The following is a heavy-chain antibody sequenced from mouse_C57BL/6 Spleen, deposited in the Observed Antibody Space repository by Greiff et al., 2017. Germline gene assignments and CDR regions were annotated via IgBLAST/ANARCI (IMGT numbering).Heavy chain of an antibody. V-gene: IGHV1-26*01. J-gene: IGHJ4*01. D-gene: IGHD1-1*01. CDR2: INPNNGGT. Sequence: EVKLVESGPELVKPGASVKISCKASGYTFTDYYMNWVKQSHGKSLEWIGDINPNNGGTSYNQKFKGKATLTVDKSSSTAYMELRSLTSEDSAVYYCARSGTTVVAKDYAMDYWGQGTSVTVSS. CDR1: GYTFTDYY. CDR3: ARSGTTVVAKDYAMDY.